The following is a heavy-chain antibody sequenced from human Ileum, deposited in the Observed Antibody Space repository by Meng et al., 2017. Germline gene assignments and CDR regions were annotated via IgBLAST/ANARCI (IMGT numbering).Heavy chain of an antibody. CDR3: ATNGFYSIDN. Sequence: GQGMCKPLGNTSLTCDVSGGSITNKDWWSWVRQPPGKGLEWIGEMHHDGRTNYNPSFKSRVIMSIDKSRNQFSLHLSSVTAADTAVYFCATNGFYSIDNWGQGTLVTVSS. CDR1: GGSITNKDW. D-gene: IGHD2-8*01. CDR2: MHHDGRT. J-gene: IGHJ4*02. V-gene: IGHV4-4*02.